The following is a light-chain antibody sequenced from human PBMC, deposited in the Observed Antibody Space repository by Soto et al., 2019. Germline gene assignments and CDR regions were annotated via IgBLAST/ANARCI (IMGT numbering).Light chain of an antibody. V-gene: IGKV3-15*01. J-gene: IGKJ1*01. CDR3: QQYNNWPWT. Sequence: EIVMTQSPATLSVSPGERATLSCRASQSVTSNSAWYQQKPGQTPRLLIYDVSTRATGIPARFSGSGSGTDFTLTISSLQSEDFAVYYCQQYNNWPWTFGQGTKVDIK. CDR2: DVS. CDR1: QSVTSN.